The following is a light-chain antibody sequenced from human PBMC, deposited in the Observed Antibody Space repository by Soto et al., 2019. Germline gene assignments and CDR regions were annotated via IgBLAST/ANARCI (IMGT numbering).Light chain of an antibody. CDR3: QQYKTYWT. V-gene: IGKV1-5*03. CDR1: QNIDRW. CDR2: KAS. Sequence: DIQMTQSPSTLSASVGDRVTITCRASQNIDRWLAWYQQKPGKAPKLLISKASTLVSGVPSSFSGSGSGTEFTLTISSLQPDDFATYYCQQYKTYWTFGQGTKVEVK. J-gene: IGKJ1*01.